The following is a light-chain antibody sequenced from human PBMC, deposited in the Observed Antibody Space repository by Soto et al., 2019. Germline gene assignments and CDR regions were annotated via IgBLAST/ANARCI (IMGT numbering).Light chain of an antibody. V-gene: IGKV3-20*01. CDR3: QQYADSPALT. J-gene: IGKJ4*01. CDR1: QSVGSTY. Sequence: EIVLTQSPGTLSLSPGERATLSCRASQSVGSTYLAWYQQKPGQAPRLLIYDASSRATGIPDRFSGSGSGTEFTRIISRREPEDFAVYYCQQYADSPALTFGGGTKVEIK. CDR2: DAS.